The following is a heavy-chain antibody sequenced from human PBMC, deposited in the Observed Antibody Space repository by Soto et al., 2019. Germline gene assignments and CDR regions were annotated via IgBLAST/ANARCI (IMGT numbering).Heavy chain of an antibody. D-gene: IGHD3-22*01. Sequence: SETLSLTCTVSGGSISSGDYYWSWIRQPPGKGLEWIGYIYYSGSTYYNPSLKSRVTISVDTSKNQFSLKLSSVTAADTAVYYCARDSSYYDSSGYDYWGQGTLVTVSS. V-gene: IGHV4-30-4*01. CDR2: IYYSGST. CDR1: GGSISSGDYY. CDR3: ARDSSYYDSSGYDY. J-gene: IGHJ4*02.